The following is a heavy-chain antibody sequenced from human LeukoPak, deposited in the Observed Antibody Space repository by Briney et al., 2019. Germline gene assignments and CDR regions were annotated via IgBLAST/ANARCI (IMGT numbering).Heavy chain of an antibody. V-gene: IGHV4-30-4*01. CDR1: GGSISSDDYY. J-gene: IGHJ4*02. D-gene: IGHD6-13*01. CDR2: VYYSGST. Sequence: SETLSLTCTVSGGSISSDDYYWSWIRQPPGKGLEWIGYVYYSGSTYYNPSLKSRVTISVDTSKNQFSLKLSSVTAADTALYYCARVIDVAAAGYFDSWGQGTQVTVSS. CDR3: ARVIDVAAAGYFDS.